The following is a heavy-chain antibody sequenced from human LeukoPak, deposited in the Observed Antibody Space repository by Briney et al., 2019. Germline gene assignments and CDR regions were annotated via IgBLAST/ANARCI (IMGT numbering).Heavy chain of an antibody. CDR3: ARVRSGYYYYMDV. CDR1: GGSISSYY. Sequence: SETLSLTCSVSGGSISSYYWSWIRQPPGKGLEWIGYIYYSGSTNYNPSLKSRVTISVDTSKNQFSLKLSSVTAADTAVYYCARVRSGYYYYMDVWGKGTTVTISS. J-gene: IGHJ6*03. D-gene: IGHD1-26*01. V-gene: IGHV4-59*01. CDR2: IYYSGST.